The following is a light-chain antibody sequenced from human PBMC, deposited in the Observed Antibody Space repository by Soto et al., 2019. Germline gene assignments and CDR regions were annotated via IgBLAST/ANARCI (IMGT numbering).Light chain of an antibody. CDR2: GAS. CDR3: QQYGSTPGT. J-gene: IGKJ1*01. CDR1: QSVSSNY. Sequence: EIVLTQSPGTLSLSPGERATLSCRASQSVSSNYLAWYQQKPGQAPRLLIFGASTRATGVPVRFSGSGSATDFTPSISRLDPEDFAVYYCQQYGSTPGTFGQGTKVEIK. V-gene: IGKV3-20*01.